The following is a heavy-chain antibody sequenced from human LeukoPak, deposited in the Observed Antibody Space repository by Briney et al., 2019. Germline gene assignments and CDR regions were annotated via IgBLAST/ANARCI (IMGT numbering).Heavy chain of an antibody. Sequence: SETLSLTCTVSGGSISSYYWSWIRQPPGKGLEWIGYIYYSGSTNYNPSLRSRVTISVDTSKNQFSLKLSSVTAADTAVYYCATSERDSSGWTYDYWGQGTLVTVSS. V-gene: IGHV4-59*08. D-gene: IGHD6-19*01. J-gene: IGHJ4*02. CDR1: GGSISSYY. CDR2: IYYSGST. CDR3: ATSERDSSGWTYDY.